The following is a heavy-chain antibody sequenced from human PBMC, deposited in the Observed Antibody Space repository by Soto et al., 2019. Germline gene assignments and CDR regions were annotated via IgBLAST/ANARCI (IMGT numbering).Heavy chain of an antibody. J-gene: IGHJ4*02. D-gene: IGHD3-3*01. CDR3: ARRPYKYYDFWSGPNDY. V-gene: IGHV4-34*01. CDR1: GVSFSGYY. Sequence: SETLSLTCAVYGVSFSGYYWIWIRQPPGKGLEWIGEINHSGSTNYNPSLKSRVTISVDTSKNQFSLKLSSVTAADTAVYYCARRPYKYYDFWSGPNDYWGQGTLVTVSS. CDR2: INHSGST.